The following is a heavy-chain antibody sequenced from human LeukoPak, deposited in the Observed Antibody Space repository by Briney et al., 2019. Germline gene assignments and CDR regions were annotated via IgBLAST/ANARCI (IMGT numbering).Heavy chain of an antibody. D-gene: IGHD4-17*01. CDR1: GFTFSSCA. J-gene: IGHJ6*03. Sequence: GGSLRLSCAASGFTFSSCAMSWVRQAPGKGLEWVSVIYSGGSTYYADSVKGRFTISRDNSKNTLYLQMNSLRAEDTAVYHCATTDYGEWYYYMDVWGKGTTVTVSS. CDR2: IYSGGST. CDR3: ATTDYGEWYYYMDV. V-gene: IGHV3-66*01.